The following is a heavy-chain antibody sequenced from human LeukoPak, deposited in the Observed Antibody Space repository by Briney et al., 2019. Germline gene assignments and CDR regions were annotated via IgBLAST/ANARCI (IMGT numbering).Heavy chain of an antibody. CDR1: GYTFTDFY. CDR2: INPNSGGT. J-gene: IGHJ4*02. CDR3: ARDLNYYGSGSFYFDY. Sequence: GASVKVSCKASGYTFTDFYMHWLRQAPGQGFEWMGWINPNSGGTDYAQKLQGRVTMTRDTSISTAYMELIRLRSDDTAVYYCARDLNYYGSGSFYFDYWGQGTLVTVSS. D-gene: IGHD3-10*01. V-gene: IGHV1-2*02.